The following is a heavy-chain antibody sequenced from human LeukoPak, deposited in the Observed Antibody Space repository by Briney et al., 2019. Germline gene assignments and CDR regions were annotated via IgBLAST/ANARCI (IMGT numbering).Heavy chain of an antibody. CDR3: ARGGPLAARTLYYYMDV. V-gene: IGHV4-39*01. J-gene: IGHJ6*03. CDR1: GGSISSSSYY. Sequence: PSETLSLTCAVSGGSISSSSYYWGWIRQPPGKGLEWIGSIYYSGSTYYNPSLKSRVTISVDTSKNQFSLKLSSVTAADTAVYYCARGGPLAARTLYYYMDVWGKGTTVTVSS. CDR2: IYYSGST. D-gene: IGHD6-6*01.